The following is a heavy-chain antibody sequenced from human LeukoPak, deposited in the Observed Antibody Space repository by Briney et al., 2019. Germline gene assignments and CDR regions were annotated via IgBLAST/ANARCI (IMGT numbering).Heavy chain of an antibody. V-gene: IGHV3-23*01. Sequence: GGSLRLSCAASGFTFSTYAMAWVRQAPGKGLEWVSSLNDVGGDAYYADSVKGRFTISRDNSKNTLYLQMNSLRAEDTAVYYCAKVGALGYCSNTSCYDDYYYGMDVWGQGTTVTVSS. D-gene: IGHD2-2*01. CDR1: GFTFSTYA. CDR3: AKVGALGYCSNTSCYDDYYYGMDV. J-gene: IGHJ6*02. CDR2: LNDVGGDA.